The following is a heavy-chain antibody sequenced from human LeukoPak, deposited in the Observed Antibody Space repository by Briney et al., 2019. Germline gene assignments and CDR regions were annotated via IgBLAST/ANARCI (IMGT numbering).Heavy chain of an antibody. V-gene: IGHV4-59*01. J-gene: IGHJ4*02. D-gene: IGHD5-18*01. Sequence: SETLSLTCVVSGGSMIHSYWSWIRQSPGRGLEWMGLILNTGATYDNPSLVSRVTMSVDTSKNQFSLKLTSVTAADTAVYYCARGRYYNNGYPFFDTWGQGILVTVSS. CDR3: ARGRYYNNGYPFFDT. CDR1: GGSMIHSY. CDR2: ILNTGAT.